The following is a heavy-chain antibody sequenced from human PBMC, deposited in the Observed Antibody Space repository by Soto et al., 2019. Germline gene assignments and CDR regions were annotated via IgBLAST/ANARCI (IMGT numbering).Heavy chain of an antibody. CDR1: GFTFRSYG. CDR3: ARDRGTYSDRSRFGYFEY. Sequence: PVGSLRLSCAASGFTFRSYGMHWVRQAPGKGLEWVAVIWYDGSNKYYADSVKGRFTISRDKSRNTLYLQMDSLSAEDTAVYYCARDRGTYSDRSRFGYFEYWGQGTLVTFYS. J-gene: IGHJ4*02. D-gene: IGHD1-26*01. CDR2: IWYDGSNK. V-gene: IGHV3-33*01.